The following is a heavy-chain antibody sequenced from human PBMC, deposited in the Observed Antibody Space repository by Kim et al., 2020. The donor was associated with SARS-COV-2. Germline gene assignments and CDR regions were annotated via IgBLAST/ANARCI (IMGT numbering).Heavy chain of an antibody. J-gene: IGHJ2*01. CDR2: IFGSGHGT. Sequence: GGSLRFSCVGSRFTFSSSAMTWVRQPPGKGLEWVSTIFGSGHGTYYSSSVRGRFIVSRDNSKNTLYLQMDNLRADDTAIYYCAKNVHLTSVTFLWYFDLWGRGTSVTVSS. D-gene: IGHD2-2*01. CDR3: AKNVHLTSVTFLWYFDL. CDR1: RFTFSSSA. V-gene: IGHV3-23*01.